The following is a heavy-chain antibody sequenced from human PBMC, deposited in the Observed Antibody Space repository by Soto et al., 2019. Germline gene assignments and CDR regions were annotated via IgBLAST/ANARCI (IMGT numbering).Heavy chain of an antibody. CDR2: IDHSGST. Sequence: PSETLSLTGAVYGGSFSAYYWSWIRQPPGKGLEWIGEIDHSGSTNYNPSLESRVTISVDTSKNQFSLKVSSVTAADTAVYHCARTDRAIFYGMDVWGQGTTVSVSS. V-gene: IGHV4-34*01. J-gene: IGHJ6*02. CDR1: GGSFSAYY. D-gene: IGHD3-22*01. CDR3: ARTDRAIFYGMDV.